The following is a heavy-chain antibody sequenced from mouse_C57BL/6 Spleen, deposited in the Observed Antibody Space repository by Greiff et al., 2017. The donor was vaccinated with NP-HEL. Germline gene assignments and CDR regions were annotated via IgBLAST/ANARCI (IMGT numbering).Heavy chain of an antibody. CDR3: ARKLGNYDAMDY. D-gene: IGHD2-1*01. V-gene: IGHV5-17*01. CDR2: ISSGSSTI. Sequence: EVQVVESGGGLVKPGGSLKLSCAASGFTFSDYGMHWVRQAPEKGLEWVAYISSGSSTIYYADTVKGRFTISRDNAKNTLFLQMTSLRSEDTAMYYCARKLGNYDAMDYWGQGTSVTVSS. CDR1: GFTFSDYG. J-gene: IGHJ4*01.